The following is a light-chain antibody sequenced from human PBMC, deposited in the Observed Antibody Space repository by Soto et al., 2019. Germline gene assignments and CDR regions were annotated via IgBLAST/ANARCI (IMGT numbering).Light chain of an antibody. CDR2: EVS. Sequence: HSVLTQPASVSGSPGQSITISCTGSRTDISGHNHVSWYQQHPDKAPKLIIYEVSDRPSGVSDRFSGSKSGNTASLTISGLQAEDEADYYCAAHGAIGVFGAGTKVTV. V-gene: IGLV2-14*01. CDR3: AAHGAIGV. J-gene: IGLJ1*01. CDR1: RTDISGHNH.